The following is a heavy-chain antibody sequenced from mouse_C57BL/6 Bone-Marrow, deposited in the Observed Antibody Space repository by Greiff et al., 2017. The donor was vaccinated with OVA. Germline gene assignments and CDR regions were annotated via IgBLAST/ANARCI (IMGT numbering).Heavy chain of an antibody. CDR1: GFSLTSYG. Sequence: QVQLQQSGPGLVQPSQCLSITCTVSGFSLTSYGVHWVRQSPGKGLEWLGVIWSGGSTDYNAAVMTRLSITKDNSKSQVFLKLNSLQADDTAIYYCAKSFYYVSSYGYFDVWGTGTTVTVSS. D-gene: IGHD1-1*01. CDR2: IWSGGST. J-gene: IGHJ1*03. CDR3: AKSFYYVSSYGYFDV. V-gene: IGHV2-5*01.